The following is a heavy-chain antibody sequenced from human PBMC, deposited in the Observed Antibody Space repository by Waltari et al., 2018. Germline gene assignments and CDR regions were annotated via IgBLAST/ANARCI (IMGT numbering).Heavy chain of an antibody. Sequence: QVQLQESGPGLVKPSETLSLTCTVSGGSISSQYWSWIRQPPGKGLEWIGYIYNTGSTTYNPSLKSRLTISVDTSKNQFSLNLKSVTAADTAVYYCARDNVLAQRGAFDMWGQGTMVIVSS. D-gene: IGHD2-8*01. CDR1: GGSISSQY. CDR2: IYNTGST. V-gene: IGHV4-4*08. J-gene: IGHJ3*02. CDR3: ARDNVLAQRGAFDM.